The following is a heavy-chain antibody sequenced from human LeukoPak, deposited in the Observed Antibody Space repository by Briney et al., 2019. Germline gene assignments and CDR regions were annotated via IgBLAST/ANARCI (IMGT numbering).Heavy chain of an antibody. CDR3: TTDRKWELPVPVGY. D-gene: IGHD1-26*01. Sequence: GGSLRLSCAASGFTFSNAWMSWVRQAPGKGLEWVGRIKSKTDGGTTDYAAPVKGRFTISRDDSKNTLYLQMNSLKTEDTAVYYCTTDRKWELPVPVGYWGQGTLVTVSS. V-gene: IGHV3-15*01. CDR2: IKSKTDGGTT. J-gene: IGHJ4*02. CDR1: GFTFSNAW.